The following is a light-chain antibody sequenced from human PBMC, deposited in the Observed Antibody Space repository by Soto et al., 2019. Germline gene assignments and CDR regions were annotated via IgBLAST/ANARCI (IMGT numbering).Light chain of an antibody. Sequence: EIVLTQSPRTLSLSPGERATLSCRASQSFINNYLAWYQQKPGQAPRLLIYGASNRATGIPDRFSGSRSGTDFTLTISRLEPEDFAVYYCQQYGSSGTFGQGTKVDI. CDR1: QSFINNY. CDR2: GAS. CDR3: QQYGSSGT. V-gene: IGKV3-20*01. J-gene: IGKJ1*01.